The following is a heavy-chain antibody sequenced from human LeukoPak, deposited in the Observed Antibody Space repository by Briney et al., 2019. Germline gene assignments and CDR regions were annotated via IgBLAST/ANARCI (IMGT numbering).Heavy chain of an antibody. Sequence: GGSLRLSCAGSGFNFSNAWMSWVRQAPGKGLEWVSSISSGSTYMHYADSVKGRFTVSRDNAKNSLYLQMNSLRAEDTSVYYCATEGRSTTPGYWGQGTLVIVSS. D-gene: IGHD6-13*01. V-gene: IGHV3-21*01. CDR2: ISSGSTYM. CDR1: GFNFSNAW. J-gene: IGHJ4*02. CDR3: ATEGRSTTPGY.